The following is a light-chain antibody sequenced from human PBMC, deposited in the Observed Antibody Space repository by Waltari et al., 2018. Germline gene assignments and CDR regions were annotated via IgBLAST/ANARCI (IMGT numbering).Light chain of an antibody. CDR3: QQSNSVPLT. CDR1: QSISTF. J-gene: IGKJ4*01. CDR2: SAP. V-gene: IGKV1-39*01. Sequence: DIQMTQSPSSLSASVGDRVTITCRAIQSISTFLNWYQQKPGKVPRLLSYSAPSLQNGVPPRFSGSGSGTDFTLTISNLQPEDFATYYCQQSNSVPLTFGGGTKVEIK.